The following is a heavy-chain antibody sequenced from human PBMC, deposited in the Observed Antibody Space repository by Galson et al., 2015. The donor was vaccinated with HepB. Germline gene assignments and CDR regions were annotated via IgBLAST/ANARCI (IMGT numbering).Heavy chain of an antibody. CDR3: ARDPEGYGYPSSDY. J-gene: IGHJ4*02. D-gene: IGHD5-18*01. V-gene: IGHV1-69*13. CDR2: IIPIFGTA. CDR1: GGTFSSYA. Sequence: SVKVSCKASGGTFSSYAISWVRQAPGQGLEWMGGIIPIFGTANYAQKFQGRVTITADESTSTAYMELSSLRSEDTAVYYCARDPEGYGYPSSDYWGQGTLVTVSS.